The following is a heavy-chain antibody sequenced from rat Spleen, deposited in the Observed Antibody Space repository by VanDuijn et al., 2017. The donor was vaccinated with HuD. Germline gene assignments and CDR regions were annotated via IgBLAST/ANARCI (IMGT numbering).Heavy chain of an antibody. J-gene: IGHJ1*01. CDR2: ISYDGTAT. Sequence: EVQLVESGGGLVQPGRSMKLSCAASGLSFSNYDMAWVRQAPTKGLEWVASISYDGTATYYRDSVKGRFTLSRDNAKSNLYLQMGSLRSEDTATYYCAREETLYWYFDFWGPGSMVTVSS. CDR1: GLSFSNYD. V-gene: IGHV5-25*01. D-gene: IGHD3-4*01. CDR3: AREETLYWYFDF.